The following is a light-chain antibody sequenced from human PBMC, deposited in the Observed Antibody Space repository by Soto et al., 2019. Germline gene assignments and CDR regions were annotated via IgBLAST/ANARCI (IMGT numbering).Light chain of an antibody. CDR1: QSISTY. CDR2: AAS. J-gene: IGKJ1*01. Sequence: DTQMTQSPSSLSASIGDRVTITCRASQSISTYLNWYQQTPGKAPKLLIYAASSLQSGVPSRFSGSGSGTDFTLTISSLYPEDSATYYCQQSYSTPPTFGQGTKVDIK. V-gene: IGKV1-39*01. CDR3: QQSYSTPPT.